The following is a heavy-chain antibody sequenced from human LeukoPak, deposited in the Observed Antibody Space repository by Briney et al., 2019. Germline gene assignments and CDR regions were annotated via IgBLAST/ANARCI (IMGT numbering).Heavy chain of an antibody. Sequence: SETLSLTCTVSGGSISSGDYYWSWIRQPPGKGLEWIGYIYYSGSTYYNPSLKSRVTISVDTSKNQFSLKLSSVTAADTAVYYCASEITMVRGVYFDYWGQGTLVTVSS. D-gene: IGHD3-10*01. CDR1: GGSISSGDYY. V-gene: IGHV4-30-4*01. CDR3: ASEITMVRGVYFDY. CDR2: IYYSGST. J-gene: IGHJ4*02.